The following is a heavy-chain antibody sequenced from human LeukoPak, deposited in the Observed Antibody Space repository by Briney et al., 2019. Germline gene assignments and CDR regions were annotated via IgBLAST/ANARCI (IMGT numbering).Heavy chain of an antibody. Sequence: SETLSLTCTVSGGSISSYYWSWIRQPPGKGLEWIGYIYYSGSTNYNPSLKSRVTISVDMSRNQFSLKLSSVTAADTAVYYCARSDVPRSYYYYGMDVWGQGITVTVSS. CDR3: ARSDVPRSYYYYGMDV. J-gene: IGHJ6*02. CDR2: IYYSGST. V-gene: IGHV4-59*01. CDR1: GGSISSYY. D-gene: IGHD6-6*01.